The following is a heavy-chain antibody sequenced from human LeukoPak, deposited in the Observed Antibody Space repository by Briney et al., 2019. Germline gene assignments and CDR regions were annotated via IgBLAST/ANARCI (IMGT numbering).Heavy chain of an antibody. CDR3: AKGRPDYYDSSGYYYLDY. Sequence: GGSLRLSCAASGFTFSSYAMSWVRQAPGKGLEWVSAISGSGGSTYYADSVKGRFTISRDNSKNTLYLQMNSLRAEDTAVYYCAKGRPDYYDSSGYYYLDYWGQGTLVTVSS. D-gene: IGHD3-22*01. J-gene: IGHJ4*02. V-gene: IGHV3-23*01. CDR2: ISGSGGST. CDR1: GFTFSSYA.